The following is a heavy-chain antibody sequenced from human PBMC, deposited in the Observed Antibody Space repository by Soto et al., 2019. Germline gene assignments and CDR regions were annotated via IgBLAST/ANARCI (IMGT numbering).Heavy chain of an antibody. CDR3: ARDLGYSSGWSLPLFDY. V-gene: IGHV4-59*01. J-gene: IGHJ4*02. Sequence: SETLSLTCTVSGGSISSYYWSWIRQPPGKGLEWIGYIYYSGSTNYNPSLKSRVTISVDTSKNQFSLKLSSVTAADTAVYYCARDLGYSSGWSLPLFDYWGQGTLVTVSS. CDR2: IYYSGST. CDR1: GGSISSYY. D-gene: IGHD6-19*01.